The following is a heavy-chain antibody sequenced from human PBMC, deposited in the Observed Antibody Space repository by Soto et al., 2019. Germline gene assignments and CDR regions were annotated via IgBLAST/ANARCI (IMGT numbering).Heavy chain of an antibody. V-gene: IGHV2-70*01. D-gene: IGHD2-15*01. J-gene: IGHJ6*02. CDR1: GFSLSTSGMC. CDR2: IDWDDDK. CDR3: ARIRGGYCSGGSCPLSISSYYSYGMDV. Sequence: SGPTLVNPTQTLTLTCTFSGFSLSTSGMCVSWIRQPPGKALEWLALIDWDDDKYYSTSLKTRLTISKDTSKNQVVLTMTNMDPVDTATYYCARIRGGYCSGGSCPLSISSYYSYGMDVWGQGTTVTVSS.